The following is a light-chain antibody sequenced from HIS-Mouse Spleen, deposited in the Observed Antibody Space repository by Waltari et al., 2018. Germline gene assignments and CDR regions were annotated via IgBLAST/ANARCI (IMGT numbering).Light chain of an antibody. CDR2: DAS. Sequence: AIQLTQSPSSLSASVGDRVTITCRASQGISSALAWYQQQPGKAPKLLIYDASSLESGVPARFSGSGSGTDFTLTISSLQPEDVATYYCQQFNSYPALTFGGGTKVEIK. CDR3: QQFNSYPALT. V-gene: IGKV1-13*02. J-gene: IGKJ4*01. CDR1: QGISSA.